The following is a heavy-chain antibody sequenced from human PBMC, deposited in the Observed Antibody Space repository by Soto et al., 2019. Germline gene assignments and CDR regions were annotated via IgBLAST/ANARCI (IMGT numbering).Heavy chain of an antibody. CDR1: GFNFSTHG. CDR3: ATHSGYVHFDY. Sequence: EVQLVESGGGLVKPGGSLRLSCATSGFNFSTHGMNWIRQAPGKGLQWVSSISRSSNYIQYADSVKGRFAVFRDNAKNSLYPLMNSLRAEDTAIYYCATHSGYVHFDYWGQGTVVTVSS. CDR2: ISRSSNYI. D-gene: IGHD5-12*01. J-gene: IGHJ4*02. V-gene: IGHV3-21*02.